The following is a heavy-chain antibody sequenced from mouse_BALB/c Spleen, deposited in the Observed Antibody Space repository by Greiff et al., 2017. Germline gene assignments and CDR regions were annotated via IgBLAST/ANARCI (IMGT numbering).Heavy chain of an antibody. CDR2: IAPGSGST. CDR1: GYTFTSYW. V-gene: IGHV1S41*01. J-gene: IGHJ4*01. CDR3: AREDYDYDEAPPGYAMDY. Sequence: DLVKPGASVKLSCKASGYTFTSYWINWIKQRPGQGLEWIGRIAPGSGSTYYNEMFKGKATLTVDTSSSTAYIQLSSLSSEDSAVYFCAREDYDYDEAPPGYAMDYWGQGTSVTVSS. D-gene: IGHD2-4*01.